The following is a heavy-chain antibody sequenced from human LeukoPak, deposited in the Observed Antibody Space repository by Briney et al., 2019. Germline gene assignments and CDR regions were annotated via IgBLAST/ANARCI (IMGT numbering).Heavy chain of an antibody. J-gene: IGHJ4*02. V-gene: IGHV4-39*01. CDR1: GASISSTGYC. CDR2: VCDIGIT. CDR3: ARHDYDSSGYRRDYYFDF. Sequence: PSETLSLTCTVSGASISSTGYCWGWIRQPPGKGLEWIGSVCDIGITFYNPSLKSRLTMSVDTSGNQFSLRLSYVTAADTPLYYCARHDYDSSGYRRDYYFDFWGQGTPVTVSS. D-gene: IGHD3-22*01.